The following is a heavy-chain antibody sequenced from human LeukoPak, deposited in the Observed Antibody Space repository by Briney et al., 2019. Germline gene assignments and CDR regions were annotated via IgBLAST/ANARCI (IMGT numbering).Heavy chain of an antibody. D-gene: IGHD6-13*01. CDR2: IRYHGSDK. V-gene: IGHV3-30*02. Sequence: LGGSLRLSCAASGFTFSSCGMHWVRQAPGKGLEWVAFIRYHGSDKYYADSVKGRFTISRDNSENTLYLQMNSLRAEDTAVYYCAKSPSSWKFDDWGQGTLVTVSS. CDR1: GFTFSSCG. CDR3: AKSPSSWKFDD. J-gene: IGHJ4*02.